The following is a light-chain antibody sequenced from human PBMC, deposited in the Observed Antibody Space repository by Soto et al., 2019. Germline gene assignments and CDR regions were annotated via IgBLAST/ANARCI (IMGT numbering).Light chain of an antibody. J-gene: IGKJ5*01. CDR2: LGS. Sequence: DIVMTQSPLSLPVTPGEPASISCRSSQSLLHSNGYTYLDWYLQKPGQSPQLLISLGSNRDSGVTDSFSGSGSGTDFKLKISRVEAEDVGVYYCMQALQTPPFTFGHGTRLEIK. V-gene: IGKV2-28*01. CDR1: QSLLHSNGYTY. CDR3: MQALQTPPFT.